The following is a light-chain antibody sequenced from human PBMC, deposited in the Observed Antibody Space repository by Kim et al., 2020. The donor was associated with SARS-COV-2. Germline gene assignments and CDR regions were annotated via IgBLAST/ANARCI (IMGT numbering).Light chain of an antibody. V-gene: IGLV3-21*04. J-gene: IGLJ3*02. Sequence: APGKTATITCGGSNIGGQSVHWYQQKPGQAPVLVIYYDSDRPSGIPERFSGSNSGNTVTLTISRVEAGDEADYYCQVWDSSSDHGVFGGGTQLTVL. CDR1: NIGGQS. CDR3: QVWDSSSDHGV. CDR2: YDS.